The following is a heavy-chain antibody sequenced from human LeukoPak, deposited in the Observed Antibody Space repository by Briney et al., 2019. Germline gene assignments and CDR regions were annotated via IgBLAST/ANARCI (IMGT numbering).Heavy chain of an antibody. CDR3: ASVKPHCSSTSCHFDP. CDR1: GGTFSSYA. V-gene: IGHV1-69*04. Sequence: SVKVSCKASGGTFSSYAISWVRQAPGQGLEWMGRIIPIFGIANYAQKFQGRVTITADKSTSTAYMELSGLRSEDTAVYYCASVKPHCSSTSCHFDPWGQGTLVTVSS. CDR2: IIPIFGIA. D-gene: IGHD2-2*01. J-gene: IGHJ5*02.